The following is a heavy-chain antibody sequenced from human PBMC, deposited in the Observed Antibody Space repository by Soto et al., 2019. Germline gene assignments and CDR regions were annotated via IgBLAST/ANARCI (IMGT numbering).Heavy chain of an antibody. Sequence: GGSLRLSCAASGFTFSSYAMSWVRQAPGKGLEWVSAISGSGGSTYYADSVKGRFTISRDNSKNTLYLQMNSLRAEDTAVYYCAKSPQPYYYDSSGPPFDYWGQGTLVTVSS. D-gene: IGHD3-22*01. J-gene: IGHJ4*02. CDR3: AKSPQPYYYDSSGPPFDY. CDR2: ISGSGGST. CDR1: GFTFSSYA. V-gene: IGHV3-23*01.